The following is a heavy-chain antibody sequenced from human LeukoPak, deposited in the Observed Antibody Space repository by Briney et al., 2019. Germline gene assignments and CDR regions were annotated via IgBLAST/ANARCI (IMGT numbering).Heavy chain of an antibody. CDR3: ARHPGYCSGGSCYSDAFDI. J-gene: IGHJ3*02. D-gene: IGHD2-15*01. Sequence: GGSLRLSCAASGFTFSSYGMHWVRQAPGKGLEWVAFIRYDGSNKYHADSVKGRFTISRDNSKNTLYLQMNSLRAEDTAVYYCARHPGYCSGGSCYSDAFDIWGQGTMVTVSS. CDR1: GFTFSSYG. V-gene: IGHV3-30*02. CDR2: IRYDGSNK.